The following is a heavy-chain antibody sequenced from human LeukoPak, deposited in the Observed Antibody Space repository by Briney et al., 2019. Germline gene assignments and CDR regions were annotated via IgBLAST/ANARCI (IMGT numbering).Heavy chain of an antibody. J-gene: IGHJ4*02. CDR3: SRDPRPCDY. CDR1: GFTFSDYY. CDR2: ISGSGSVM. V-gene: IGHV3-11*04. Sequence: GGSLRLSCAASGFTFSDYYMTWIRQAPGKGLETIAYISGSGSVMVYADSVKGRFTISRDNAQNSLYLQMNSLRDEDTAVYYCSRDPRPCDYWGQGTLVTVSA.